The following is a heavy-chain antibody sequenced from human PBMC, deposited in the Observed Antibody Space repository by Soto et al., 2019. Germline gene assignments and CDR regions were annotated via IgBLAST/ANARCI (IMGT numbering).Heavy chain of an antibody. V-gene: IGHV3-33*01. CDR1: GFTFSSYG. CDR2: IWYDGSNK. J-gene: IGHJ6*02. Sequence: GGSLRLSGAASGFTFSSYGMHWVRQAPGKGLEWVAVIWYDGSNKYYADSVKGRFTISRDNSKNTLYLQMNSLRAEDTAVYYCARARGYCSSTSCRPIRYYYGMDVWGQGTTVTVSS. CDR3: ARARGYCSSTSCRPIRYYYGMDV. D-gene: IGHD2-2*01.